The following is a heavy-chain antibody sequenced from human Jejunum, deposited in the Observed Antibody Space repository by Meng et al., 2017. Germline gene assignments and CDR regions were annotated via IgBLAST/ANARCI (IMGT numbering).Heavy chain of an antibody. D-gene: IGHD6-19*01. CDR3: ARDRPTPDFLAVAGTFDY. Sequence: QVQLQESGPGLVKPPQSLSLTCTVSGGSLSSAGYYWSWIRQLPGKGLEWIGYIYYSGTAYYNPSLKSRATISLDTSENQFSLKLSFVLAADTAVYYCARDRPTPDFLAVAGTFDYWGQGILVTVSS. J-gene: IGHJ4*02. V-gene: IGHV4-31*03. CDR1: GGSLSSAGYY. CDR2: IYYSGTA.